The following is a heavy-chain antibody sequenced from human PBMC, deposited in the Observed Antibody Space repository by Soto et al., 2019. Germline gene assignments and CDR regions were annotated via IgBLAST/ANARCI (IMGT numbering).Heavy chain of an antibody. V-gene: IGHV1-69*12. J-gene: IGHJ5*02. CDR3: ARNPSPVAGTSWFDP. Sequence: QVQLVQSGAEVKKPGSSVKVSCKASGGTFSSYAISWVRQAPGQGLEWMGGIIPIFGTANYAQKFQGRVTITANESTSTAYIELSSLTSEDTAVYYCARNPSPVAGTSWFDPWGQGTLVTVSS. CDR1: GGTFSSYA. CDR2: IIPIFGTA. D-gene: IGHD6-19*01.